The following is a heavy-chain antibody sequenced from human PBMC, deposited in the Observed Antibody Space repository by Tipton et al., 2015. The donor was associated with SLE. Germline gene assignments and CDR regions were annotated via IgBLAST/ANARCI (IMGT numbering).Heavy chain of an antibody. Sequence: TLSLTCTVSGGAMNSHYWSWIRQPPGKGLEWIGEIYHSGSTNYNPSLKSRLSISVDKSNNQFSLKMTSVTAADTAVYYCARKIEAVVKHYFDYWGQGPLVAVSS. J-gene: IGHJ4*02. CDR3: ARKIEAVVKHYFDY. CDR1: GGAMNSHY. CDR2: IYHSGST. V-gene: IGHV4-59*11.